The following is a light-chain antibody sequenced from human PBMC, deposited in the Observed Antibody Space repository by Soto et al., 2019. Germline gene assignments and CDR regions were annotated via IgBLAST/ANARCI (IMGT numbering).Light chain of an antibody. CDR1: QSVLYSSNNKNY. CDR2: WAT. CDR3: QQYYSTPIT. V-gene: IGKV4-1*01. Sequence: DIVRTQSPYALAVSLSERATINYKSSQSVLYSSNNKNYLAWYQQKPGQPPKLLIYWATTRESGVPDRFSGSRSGTDFTLTISSLQAEDVAVYYCQQYYSTPITFGQGTRLE. J-gene: IGKJ5*01.